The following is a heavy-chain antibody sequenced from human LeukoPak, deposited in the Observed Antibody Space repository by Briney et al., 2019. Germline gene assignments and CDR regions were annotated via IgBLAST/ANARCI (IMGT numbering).Heavy chain of an antibody. CDR2: INTNTGNP. J-gene: IGHJ4*02. Sequence: ASVKVSCKASGYTFTSYAMNWVRQAPGQGLEWMGWINTNTGNPTYAQGFTGRFVFSLDTSVSTAYLQISSLKAEDTAVYYCARRDDILTIYYFDYWGQGTLVTVSS. V-gene: IGHV7-4-1*02. CDR3: ARRDDILTIYYFDY. CDR1: GYTFTSYA. D-gene: IGHD3-9*01.